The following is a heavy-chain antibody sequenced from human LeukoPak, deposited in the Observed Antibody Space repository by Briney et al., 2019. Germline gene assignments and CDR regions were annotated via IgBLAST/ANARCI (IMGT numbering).Heavy chain of an antibody. CDR3: ARDRTGITMVRGVIPHFDY. D-gene: IGHD3-10*01. J-gene: IGHJ4*02. Sequence: ASVKVSCKASGYTSTGYYMHWVRQAPGQGLEWMGWINPNSGGTNYAQKFQGRVTMTGDTSISTAYMELSRLRSDDTAVYYCARDRTGITMVRGVIPHFDYWGQGTLVTVSS. V-gene: IGHV1-2*02. CDR2: INPNSGGT. CDR1: GYTSTGYY.